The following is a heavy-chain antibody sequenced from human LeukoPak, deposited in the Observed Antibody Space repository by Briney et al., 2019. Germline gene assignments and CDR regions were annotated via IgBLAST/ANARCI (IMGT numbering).Heavy chain of an antibody. CDR1: GGSISSGSYY. CDR3: ARADSYNWNYAFDY. V-gene: IGHV4-61*02. Sequence: PSQTLSLTCTVSGGSISSGSYYWSWIRQPAGKGLEWIGRIYTSGSTNYNPSLKSRVAISVDTSKNQFSLKLSSVTAADTAVYYCARADSYNWNYAFDYWGQGTLVTVSS. J-gene: IGHJ4*02. D-gene: IGHD1-7*01. CDR2: IYTSGST.